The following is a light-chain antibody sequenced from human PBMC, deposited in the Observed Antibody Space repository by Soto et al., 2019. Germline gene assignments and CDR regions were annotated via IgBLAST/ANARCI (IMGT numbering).Light chain of an antibody. Sequence: DSHMTQSPSTLSASIGDRVSITCRASESIRTWLAWYQHKPGKAPKFLIYDAYSLESGVPSRFSGSGSGTEFTLTISNLQPDQFAPYFCQQYNNYQRPFGQGTRV. CDR2: DAY. V-gene: IGKV1-5*01. CDR3: QQYNNYQRP. J-gene: IGKJ1*01. CDR1: ESIRTW.